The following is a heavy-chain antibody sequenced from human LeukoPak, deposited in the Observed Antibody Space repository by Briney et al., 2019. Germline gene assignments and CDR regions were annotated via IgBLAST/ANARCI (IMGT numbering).Heavy chain of an antibody. J-gene: IGHJ3*02. D-gene: IGHD2-2*01. V-gene: IGHV3-23*01. CDR1: GFTFSSYA. CDR3: ARYCSSTSCSDAFDI. CDR2: ISGSGGST. Sequence: GGSLRLSCAASGFTFSSYAMSWVRQAPGKGLEWVSPISGSGGSTYYADSVKGRFTISRDNSKNTLYLQMNSLRAEDTAVYYCARYCSSTSCSDAFDIWGQGTMVTVSS.